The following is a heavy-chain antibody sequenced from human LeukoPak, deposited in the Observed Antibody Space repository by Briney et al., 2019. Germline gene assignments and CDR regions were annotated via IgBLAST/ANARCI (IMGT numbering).Heavy chain of an antibody. V-gene: IGHV3-23*01. J-gene: IGHJ4*02. CDR2: ISGSGYSV. D-gene: IGHD3-3*01. CDR3: AKDAFGMVVHLDY. CDR1: GFIFSNYA. Sequence: PGGSLRHSCAASGFIFSNYAMSWVRQAPEKGLEWVSSISGSGYSVYYADSVEGRFTISRDNSKNALYLQMNTLRVEDTAIYYCAKDAFGMVVHLDYWGRGALVTVSS.